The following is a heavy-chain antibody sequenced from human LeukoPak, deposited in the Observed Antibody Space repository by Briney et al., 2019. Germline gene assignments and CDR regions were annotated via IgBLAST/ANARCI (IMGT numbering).Heavy chain of an antibody. J-gene: IGHJ5*02. Sequence: SVKVSCKASGGTFSSYAISWVRQTPGQGLEWMGGIIPIFGTANYAQKFQGRVTITTDESTSTAYMELSSLRSEDTAVYYCARDRLGDSSGYYSRWFDPWGQGTLVTVSS. CDR1: GGTFSSYA. D-gene: IGHD3-22*01. CDR3: ARDRLGDSSGYYSRWFDP. V-gene: IGHV1-69*05. CDR2: IIPIFGTA.